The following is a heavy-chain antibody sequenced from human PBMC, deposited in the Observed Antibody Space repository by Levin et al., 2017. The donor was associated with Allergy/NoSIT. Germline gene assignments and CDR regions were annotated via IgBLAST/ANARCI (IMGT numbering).Heavy chain of an antibody. V-gene: IGHV3-48*01. J-gene: IGHJ1*01. Sequence: GESQKISCAASGFTFSSYSMNWVRQAPGKGLEWVSYISSSSSTIYYADSVKGRFTISRDNAKNSLYLQMNSLRAEDTAVYYCARDGPRCSGGSCYAEYFQHWGQGTLVTVSS. CDR3: ARDGPRCSGGSCYAEYFQH. D-gene: IGHD2-15*01. CDR1: GFTFSSYS. CDR2: ISSSSSTI.